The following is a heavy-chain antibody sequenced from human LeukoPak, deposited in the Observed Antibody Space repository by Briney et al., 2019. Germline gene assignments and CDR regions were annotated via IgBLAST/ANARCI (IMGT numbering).Heavy chain of an antibody. D-gene: IGHD3-16*02. CDR1: GFTFSSYA. Sequence: GGSLRLSCAASGFTFSSYAMSWVRQAPGKGLEWVSAISGSGGSTYYADSVKGRFTISRDNSKNTLYLQMNSLRAEDAAVYYCAKRGYDYVWGSYRYTTGGYAFDIWGQGTMVTVSS. CDR2: ISGSGGST. CDR3: AKRGYDYVWGSYRYTTGGYAFDI. V-gene: IGHV3-23*01. J-gene: IGHJ3*02.